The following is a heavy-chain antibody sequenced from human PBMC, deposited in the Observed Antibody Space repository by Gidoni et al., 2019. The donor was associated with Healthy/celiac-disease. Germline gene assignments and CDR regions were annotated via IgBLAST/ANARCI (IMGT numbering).Heavy chain of an antibody. Sequence: QLQLRESGPGLVRPSETLSLTCVVSGGSISGNNFYWGWIRQPPGKGLEWIGSVYESGSSYYNPSLKSRIIVSVDTSKKQFSLKLKSLTAADTAVYYCVRHDIALMVYDTWGEGTLVTVSS. V-gene: IGHV4-39*01. CDR3: VRHDIALMVYDT. CDR2: VYESGSS. CDR1: GGSISGNNFY. D-gene: IGHD2-8*01. J-gene: IGHJ4*02.